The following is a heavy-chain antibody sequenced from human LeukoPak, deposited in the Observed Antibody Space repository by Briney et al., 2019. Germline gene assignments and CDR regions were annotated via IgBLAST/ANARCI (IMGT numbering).Heavy chain of an antibody. J-gene: IGHJ4*02. D-gene: IGHD4-17*01. CDR1: GYTFTGYY. CDR2: INPNSGGT. CDR3: AREYDYRDYGRGPFDY. V-gene: IGHV1-2*04. Sequence: ASVKVSCKASGYTFTGYYMHWVRQAPGQGLEWMGWINPNSGGTNYAQKFQGWVTMTRDTSISTAYMELSRLRSDDTAVYYCAREYDYRDYGRGPFDYWGQGTLVTVSS.